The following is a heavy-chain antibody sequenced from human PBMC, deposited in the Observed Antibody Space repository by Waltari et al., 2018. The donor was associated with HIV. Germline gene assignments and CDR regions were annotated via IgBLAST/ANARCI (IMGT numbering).Heavy chain of an antibody. CDR3: AISEAVAALIDY. Sequence: VQVHLGGAGRLKPSETLSLTCAVYGGSLSGYHWNWIRQPPGKGLEWIGEINHSGITNYNPSLKSRVTISIDTSKNQFSLKLTSVTAADTAVYYCAISEAVAALIDYWGQGTLVTVSS. V-gene: IGHV4-34*01. D-gene: IGHD6-13*01. J-gene: IGHJ4*02. CDR1: GGSLSGYH. CDR2: INHSGIT.